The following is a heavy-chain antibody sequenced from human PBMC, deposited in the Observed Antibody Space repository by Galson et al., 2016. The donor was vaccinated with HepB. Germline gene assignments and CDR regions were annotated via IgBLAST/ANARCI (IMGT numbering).Heavy chain of an antibody. CDR1: GFTFNSYA. V-gene: IGHV3-23*01. D-gene: IGHD2-21*02. Sequence: SLRLSCAASGFTFNSYAMSWVRQAPGKGLEWVSAIIGSGVTTYYADSVKGRFTISRDNSKNVLYLQMNSLRADDTAVYYCAKEPCGDDCYLFDYWGQGAPVTVSS. CDR3: AKEPCGDDCYLFDY. J-gene: IGHJ4*02. CDR2: IIGSGVTT.